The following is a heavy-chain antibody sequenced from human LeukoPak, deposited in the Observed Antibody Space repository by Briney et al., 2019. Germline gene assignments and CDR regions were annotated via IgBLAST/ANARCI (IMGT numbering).Heavy chain of an antibody. CDR3: ARAEPSYCSGGSCSYFDY. Sequence: SETLSLTCTVSGGSISSGGYYWSWIRQHPGTGLEWIGYIYYSGSTYYNPSLKSRVTISVDTSKNQFSLELSSVTAADTAVYYCARAEPSYCSGGSCSYFDYWGQGTLVTVSS. J-gene: IGHJ4*02. D-gene: IGHD2-15*01. CDR1: GGSISSGGYY. CDR2: IYYSGST. V-gene: IGHV4-31*03.